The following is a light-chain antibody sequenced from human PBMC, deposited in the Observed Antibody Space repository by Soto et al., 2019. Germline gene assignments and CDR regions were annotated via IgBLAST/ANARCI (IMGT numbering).Light chain of an antibody. J-gene: IGLJ2*01. CDR3: QSSDSSLSGHVV. V-gene: IGLV1-40*01. Sequence: QSVLTQPPSVSGAPGQRVTISCTGSSCNIGAGYDVHWYQQLPGTAPKLLIYGISNRPSGVPDRFSGSKSGTSASLAITGLQAEDEADYYCQSSDSSLSGHVVFGGGTKLTVL. CDR1: SCNIGAGYD. CDR2: GIS.